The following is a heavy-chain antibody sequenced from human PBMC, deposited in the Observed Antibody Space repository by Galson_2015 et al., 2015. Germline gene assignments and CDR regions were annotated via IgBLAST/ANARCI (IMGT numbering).Heavy chain of an antibody. CDR3: ARQILDYDFWSGYYPTNFDY. D-gene: IGHD3-3*01. CDR1: EFPFSSYY. J-gene: IGHJ4*02. CDR2: ISSTTTYI. Sequence: LRLSCAASEFPFSSYYMSWVRQAPGPGLEWVSSISSTTTYIYYADSVKGRFTISRDNAKNSLYLQMNSLGAEDTAVYYCARQILDYDFWSGYYPTNFDYWGQGTLVTVSS. V-gene: IGHV3-21*01.